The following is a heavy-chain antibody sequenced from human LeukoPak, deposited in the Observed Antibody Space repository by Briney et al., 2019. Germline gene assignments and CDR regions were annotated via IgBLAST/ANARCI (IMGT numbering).Heavy chain of an antibody. CDR2: IYYTGSS. D-gene: IGHD3-10*01. V-gene: IGHV4-59*01. CDR3: AGYGSGSYYKAFDF. J-gene: IGHJ4*02. CDR1: GDSISRSY. Sequence: SETLSLTCTVSGDSISRSYWSWIRQPPGKGLEWIGYIYYTGSSYYNPSLKSRATTSIDMSKNQFSLKLSSVTAADTAVYYCAGYGSGSYYKAFDFWGQGILVTVSS.